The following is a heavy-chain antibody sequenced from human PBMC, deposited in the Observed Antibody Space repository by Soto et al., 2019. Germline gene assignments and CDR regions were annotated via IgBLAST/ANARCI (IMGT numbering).Heavy chain of an antibody. CDR2: IYYSGST. Sequence: SETLSLTCTVSGGSISSGDYYWSWIRQPPGKGLEWIGYIYYSGSTYYNPSLKSRVTISVDTSKNQFSLKLSSVTAADTAVYYCARDRSCYSCPDYYYYYGMDVWGQGTTVPVSS. CDR3: ARDRSCYSCPDYYYYYGMDV. CDR1: GGSISSGDYY. J-gene: IGHJ6*02. D-gene: IGHD2-15*01. V-gene: IGHV4-30-4*01.